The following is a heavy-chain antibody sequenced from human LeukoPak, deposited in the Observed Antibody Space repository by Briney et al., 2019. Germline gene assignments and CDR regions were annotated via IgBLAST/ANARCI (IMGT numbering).Heavy chain of an antibody. V-gene: IGHV1-2*02. CDR1: GYTFTGYY. CDR3: ARDGAQTTSEGATTTTFDY. CDR2: INPNSGGT. Sequence: ASVKVSCKASGYTFTGYYMHWVRQAPGQGLEWMGWINPNSGGTNYAQKFQGRVTMTRDTSISTAYMELSRLRSDDTAVYYCARDGAQTTSEGATTTTFDYWGQGTLVTVSS. D-gene: IGHD1-14*01. J-gene: IGHJ4*02.